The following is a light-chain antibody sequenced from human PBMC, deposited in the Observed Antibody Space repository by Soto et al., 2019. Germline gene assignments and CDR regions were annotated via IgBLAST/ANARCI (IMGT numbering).Light chain of an antibody. Sequence: PGERATLSCRASQTVSSNYLAWYQQKPGQAPRLLIYAASTRATGLPARFSGSGSGTQFTLTISSLQSEDFAVYYCQQYNNWPPITFGQGTRLEIK. V-gene: IGKV3-15*01. CDR2: AAS. CDR1: QTVSSN. J-gene: IGKJ5*01. CDR3: QQYNNWPPIT.